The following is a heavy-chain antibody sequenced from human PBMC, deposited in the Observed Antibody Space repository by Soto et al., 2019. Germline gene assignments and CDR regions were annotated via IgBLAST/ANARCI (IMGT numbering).Heavy chain of an antibody. CDR1: GYPFDTYG. J-gene: IGHJ5*02. D-gene: IGHD1-7*01. CDR2: ISAYNGQT. CDR3: ARDPIWTYTWNYARLNYLDP. V-gene: IGHV1-18*01. Sequence: GASVKVSCKASGYPFDTYGINWVRQSPGQRPEWMGWISAYNGQTDYAQNFQGRVTMATGTSTNTAYMELNSLRSDDTAVYYCARDPIWTYTWNYARLNYLDPWGQGTLVTVSS.